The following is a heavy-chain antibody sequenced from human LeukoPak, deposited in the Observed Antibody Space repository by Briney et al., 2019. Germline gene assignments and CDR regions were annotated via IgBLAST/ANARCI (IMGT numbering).Heavy chain of an antibody. D-gene: IGHD5-12*01. CDR3: ARAGYSGTLRGAFDI. Sequence: SETLSLTCTVSGGSISPYCWSWIRQPPGKGLEWIGINFRIGSTYYNPSLKSRVTMSVDTSKNQFSLKLSSVTAADTAVYYCARAGYSGTLRGAFDIWGQGTMVTVSS. V-gene: IGHV4-59*04. CDR1: GGSISPYC. J-gene: IGHJ3*02. CDR2: NFRIGST.